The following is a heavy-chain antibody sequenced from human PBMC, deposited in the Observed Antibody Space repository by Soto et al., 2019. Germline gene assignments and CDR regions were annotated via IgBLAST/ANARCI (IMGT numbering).Heavy chain of an antibody. CDR1: GYTFTDYA. Sequence: ASVKVSCKASGYTFTDYAMHWVRQAPGQRLEWMGWINAGNGNTKYSQKFQGRVTITRDTSASTAYMELSSLRSEDTVVFYGARGYNILTCYYTFWGQGTLVTVSS. CDR2: INAGNGNT. CDR3: ARGYNILTCYYTF. V-gene: IGHV1-3*01. D-gene: IGHD3-9*01. J-gene: IGHJ4*02.